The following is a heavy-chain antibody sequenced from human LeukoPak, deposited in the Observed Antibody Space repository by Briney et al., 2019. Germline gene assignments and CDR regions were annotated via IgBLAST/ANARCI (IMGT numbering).Heavy chain of an antibody. D-gene: IGHD4-17*01. Sequence: PGRSLRLSCAASGFTFSSYGMHWVRQAPGKGLEWVAVIWYDGSNKYYADSVKGRFTISRDNSKNTLYLQMNSLRAEDTAVYYCARETSATVTTDSDALDIWGQGTMVTVSS. V-gene: IGHV3-33*01. CDR2: IWYDGSNK. CDR3: ARETSATVTTDSDALDI. CDR1: GFTFSSYG. J-gene: IGHJ3*02.